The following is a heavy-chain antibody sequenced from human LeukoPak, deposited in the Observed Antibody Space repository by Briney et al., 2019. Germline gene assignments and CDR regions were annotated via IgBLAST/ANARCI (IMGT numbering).Heavy chain of an antibody. J-gene: IGHJ4*02. V-gene: IGHV3-30*03. D-gene: IGHD5-12*01. CDR3: AREVVATTSPFDY. CDR2: LSYDGTNT. Sequence: GGSLRLSCVASGFTFSSYSMQWVRQTPGKGLEWVGILSYDGTNTYYGESVKGRFTISRDNSQNTVYLQMNSLRAEDTAVYYCAREVVATTSPFDYWGQGTLVTVSS. CDR1: GFTFSSYS.